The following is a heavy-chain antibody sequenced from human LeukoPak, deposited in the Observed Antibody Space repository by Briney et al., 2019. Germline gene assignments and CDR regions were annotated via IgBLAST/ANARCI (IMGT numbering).Heavy chain of an antibody. Sequence: SVKVSCKASGGTFSSYAISWVRQAPGQGLEWMGGIIPIFGTANYAQKFQGRVTITADKSTSTAYMELSSLRSEDTAVYYCAGRLLPYWYFDLWGRGTLVTVSS. CDR3: AGRLLPYWYFDL. V-gene: IGHV1-69*06. J-gene: IGHJ2*01. CDR1: GGTFSSYA. D-gene: IGHD3-22*01. CDR2: IIPIFGTA.